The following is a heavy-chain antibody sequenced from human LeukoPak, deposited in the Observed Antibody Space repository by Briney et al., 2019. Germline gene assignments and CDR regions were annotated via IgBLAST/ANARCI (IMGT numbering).Heavy chain of an antibody. V-gene: IGHV3-30*18. CDR3: AKAVGRISWSFDY. Sequence: GRSLRLSCEASGFTFNTYAMHWVRQPPGKGLEWVALISYDGSDKIYTDSVKGRFTISRDNSESTLYLQMDSLRGDDAAVYYCAKAVGRISWSFDYWGQGALVTASS. CDR1: GFTFNTYA. CDR2: ISYDGSDK. J-gene: IGHJ4*02. D-gene: IGHD6-13*01.